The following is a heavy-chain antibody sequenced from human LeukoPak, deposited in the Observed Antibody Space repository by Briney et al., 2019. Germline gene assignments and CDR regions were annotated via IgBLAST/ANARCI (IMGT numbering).Heavy chain of an antibody. Sequence: GASVKVSCKASGYTFTSYGISWVRQAPGQGLEWIGRISAYNGNTNYAQKLQGRVTMTTDTSTSTAYMELRSLRSDDTAVYYCAKDPLGFCTRATCRYLDSWGQGTLVTVSS. CDR3: AKDPLGFCTRATCRYLDS. J-gene: IGHJ4*02. CDR1: GYTFTSYG. V-gene: IGHV1-18*01. CDR2: ISAYNGNT. D-gene: IGHD2-8*01.